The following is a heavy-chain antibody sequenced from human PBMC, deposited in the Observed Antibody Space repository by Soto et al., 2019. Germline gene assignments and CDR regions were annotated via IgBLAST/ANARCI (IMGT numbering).Heavy chain of an antibody. CDR1: GFTFSSYS. J-gene: IGHJ3*02. V-gene: IGHV3-21*01. CDR2: ISSSSSYI. Sequence: GGSLRLSCAASGFTFSSYSWNWFRQAPGKGLEGVSSISSSSSYIYYADSVKGRFTISRDNAKNSLYLQMNSLRAEDTAMYYCARDSSPHDYYDSSGQDAFDIRGQGTMVTVSS. D-gene: IGHD3-22*01. CDR3: ARDSSPHDYYDSSGQDAFDI.